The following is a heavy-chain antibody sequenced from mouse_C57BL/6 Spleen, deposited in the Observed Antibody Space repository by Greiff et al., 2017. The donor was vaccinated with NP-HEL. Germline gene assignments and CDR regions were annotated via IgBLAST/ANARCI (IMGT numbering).Heavy chain of an antibody. D-gene: IGHD1-1*01. Sequence: EVKLVESGEGLVKPGGSLKLSCAASGFTFSSYAMSWVRQTPEKRLEWVAYISSGGDYIYYADTVKGRFTISRDNAKNTLYLQMSSLKAEDPAMYYCTRASGSPFYAMDYWGQGTSVTVSS. J-gene: IGHJ4*01. CDR2: ISSGGDYI. CDR1: GFTFSSYA. V-gene: IGHV5-9-1*02. CDR3: TRASGSPFYAMDY.